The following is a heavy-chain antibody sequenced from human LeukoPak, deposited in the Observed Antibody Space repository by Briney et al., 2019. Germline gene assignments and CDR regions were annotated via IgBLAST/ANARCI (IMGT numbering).Heavy chain of an antibody. CDR2: ISSSSGII. D-gene: IGHD3/OR15-3a*01. J-gene: IGHJ4*02. CDR1: GFTFSTYS. V-gene: IGHV3-48*01. CDR3: ARDLRTFGLRGFDY. Sequence: GGSLRLSCAASGFTFSTYSMNWVRQAPGKGLEWVSYISSSSGIIYCADSVKGRFTISRDNSKNTLYLQMNSLRAEDTAVYYCARDLRTFGLRGFDYWGQGTLVTVSS.